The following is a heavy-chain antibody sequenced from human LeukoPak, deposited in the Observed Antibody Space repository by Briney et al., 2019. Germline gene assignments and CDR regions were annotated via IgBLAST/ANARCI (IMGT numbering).Heavy chain of an antibody. Sequence: ASVKVSCKASGYTFTGYYMHWVRQAPGQGLEWMGWINPNSGGTNYAQKFQGGVTMTRDTSISTAYMELSRLRSDDTAVYYCARDASMGASTWEHAFDILGQGTMVTVSS. CDR1: GYTFTGYY. CDR3: ARDASMGASTWEHAFDI. CDR2: INPNSGGT. J-gene: IGHJ3*02. V-gene: IGHV1-2*02. D-gene: IGHD1-26*01.